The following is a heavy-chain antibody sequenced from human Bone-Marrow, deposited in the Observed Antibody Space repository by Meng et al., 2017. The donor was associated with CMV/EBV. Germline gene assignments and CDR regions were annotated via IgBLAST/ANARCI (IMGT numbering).Heavy chain of an antibody. Sequence: GGSLRLSCAASGFTFSSYEMSWVRQAPGKGLEWVSVIYSGGSTYYADSVKGRFTISRDNSKNTLYLQMNSLRAEDTAVYYCAKGGSRITMIVVVMDDAFDIWGQGTMVTVSS. V-gene: IGHV3-23*03. D-gene: IGHD3-22*01. CDR2: IYSGGST. CDR1: GFTFSSYE. CDR3: AKGGSRITMIVVVMDDAFDI. J-gene: IGHJ3*02.